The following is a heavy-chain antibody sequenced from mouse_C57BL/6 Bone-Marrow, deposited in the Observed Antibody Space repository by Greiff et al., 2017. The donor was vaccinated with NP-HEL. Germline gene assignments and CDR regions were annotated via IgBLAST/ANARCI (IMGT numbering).Heavy chain of an antibody. Sequence: VQLQQSGPGLVQPSQSLSITCTVSGFSLTSYGVHWVRQSPGKGLEWLGVIWSGGSTAYNAAFISRLSISKDNSKSKVFFKMNSLQADDTVIYYCASPYYSNLYYAMDYWGQGTSVTVSS. CDR1: GFSLTSYG. CDR3: ASPYYSNLYYAMDY. D-gene: IGHD2-5*01. J-gene: IGHJ4*01. CDR2: IWSGGST. V-gene: IGHV2-2*01.